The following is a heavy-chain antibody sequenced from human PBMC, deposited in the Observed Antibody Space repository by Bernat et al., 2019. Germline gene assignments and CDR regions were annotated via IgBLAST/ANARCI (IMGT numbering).Heavy chain of an antibody. V-gene: IGHV3-73*02. Sequence: EVQLVESGGGLVQPGGSLKLSCAASGFTFSGSAMHWVRQASGKGLEWVGRIRSKANSYATAYAASVKGRFTISRDDSKNTAYLQMNSLKTEDTAVYYCTRLGNGGFDYWGQGTLVTVSS. J-gene: IGHJ4*02. CDR1: GFTFSGSA. CDR2: IRSKANSYAT. CDR3: TRLGNGGFDY. D-gene: IGHD1-26*01.